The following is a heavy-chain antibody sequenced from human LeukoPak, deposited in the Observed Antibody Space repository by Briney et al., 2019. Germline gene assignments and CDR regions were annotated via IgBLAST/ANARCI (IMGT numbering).Heavy chain of an antibody. CDR2: ISSSSSYI. J-gene: IGHJ4*02. Sequence: PGGSLRLSCAASGFTFSSYSMNWVRQAPGKGLEWVSSISSSSSYIYYADSVKGRFTISRDNAKNSLYLQMNSLRAEDTAVYYCAREDGDYGTAFFDYWGQGTLVTVSS. V-gene: IGHV3-21*01. CDR3: AREDGDYGTAFFDY. D-gene: IGHD4-17*01. CDR1: GFTFSSYS.